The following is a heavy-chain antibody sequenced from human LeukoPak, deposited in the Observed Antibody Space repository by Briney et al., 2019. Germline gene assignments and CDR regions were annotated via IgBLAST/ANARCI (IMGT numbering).Heavy chain of an antibody. V-gene: IGHV4-59*01. D-gene: IGHD3-3*01. Sequence: SETLSLTCTVSGGSISDNFWSWIRQPPGRGLEWIGYFHYKGSINYNPSLKSRVSTSVDTSRNQFSLKLSSVTAADTAVYYCARGANYDFWSGAYYYYYMDVWGKGTTVTVSS. CDR2: FHYKGSI. CDR3: ARGANYDFWSGAYYYYYMDV. CDR1: GGSISDNF. J-gene: IGHJ6*03.